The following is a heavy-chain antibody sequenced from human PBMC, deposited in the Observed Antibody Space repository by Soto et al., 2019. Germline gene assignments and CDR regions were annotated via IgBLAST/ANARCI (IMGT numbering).Heavy chain of an antibody. J-gene: IGHJ4*02. CDR2: IIPILGIA. CDR3: AREMGHIVVVTAIRAYYFDY. V-gene: IGHV1-69*08. Sequence: QVQLVQSGAEVKKPGSSVKVSCKASGGTFSSYTISWVRQAPGQGLEWMGRIIPILGIANYAQKFQGRVTITADKSTSTAYMELSSLRSEDTAVYYCAREMGHIVVVTAIRAYYFDYWGQGPLVTVSS. D-gene: IGHD2-21*02. CDR1: GGTFSSYT.